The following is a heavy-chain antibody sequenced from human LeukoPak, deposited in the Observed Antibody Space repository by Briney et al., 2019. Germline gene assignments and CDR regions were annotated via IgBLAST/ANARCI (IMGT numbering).Heavy chain of an antibody. CDR3: ARPKYVNYLIELGDYLDY. CDR2: INVNSAGT. CDR1: GYTFSDHY. V-gene: IGHV1-2*02. J-gene: IGHJ4*02. D-gene: IGHD1-7*01. Sequence: ASVKVSCKAAGYTFSDHYIHWVRQVPGQGLEWIGWINVNSAGTNYAQKFQGRVSMTRDTSVNTVYMELSRLRSDDTAVYYCARPKYVNYLIELGDYLDYWGLGTLVTVSS.